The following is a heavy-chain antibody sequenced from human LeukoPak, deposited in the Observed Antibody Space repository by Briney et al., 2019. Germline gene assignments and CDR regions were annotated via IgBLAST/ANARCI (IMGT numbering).Heavy chain of an antibody. Sequence: GGSLRLSCAASGFSFSSCRMNWVRQAPGKGLEWVSSVSNSGDYIHYADSVKGRFTISRDNSKNSLYLQMNSLRAEDTAVYYCARRAGGYSHPYDYWGQGTLVTVSS. D-gene: IGHD4-23*01. CDR1: GFSFSSCR. V-gene: IGHV3-21*06. CDR3: ARRAGGYSHPYDY. CDR2: VSNSGDYI. J-gene: IGHJ4*02.